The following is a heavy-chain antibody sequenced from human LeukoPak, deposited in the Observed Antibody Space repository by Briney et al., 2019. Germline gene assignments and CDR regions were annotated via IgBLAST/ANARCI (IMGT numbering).Heavy chain of an antibody. Sequence: SETLSLTCAVYGGSFSGYYWSWIRQPPGKGLEWIGEINLSGSTNYNPSLKSRVTISVDTSKNQFSLKLSSVTAADTAVYYCARRAAYDYVWGSYRFTPGYFDYWGQGTLVTVSS. V-gene: IGHV4-34*01. J-gene: IGHJ4*02. CDR3: ARRAAYDYVWGSYRFTPGYFDY. D-gene: IGHD3-16*02. CDR2: INLSGST. CDR1: GGSFSGYY.